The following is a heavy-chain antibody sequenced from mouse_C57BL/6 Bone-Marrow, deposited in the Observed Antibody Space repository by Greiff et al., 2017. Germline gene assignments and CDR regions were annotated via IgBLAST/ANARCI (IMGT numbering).Heavy chain of an antibody. Sequence: EVQVVESGGGLVKPGGSLKLSCAASGFTFSSYAMSWVRQTPEKRLEWVATISDGGSYTYYPDNVKGRFTISRDNAKNNLYLQMSHLKSEDTAMYYCAREGTYGSPWFAYWGQGTLVTVSA. CDR3: AREGTYGSPWFAY. D-gene: IGHD1-1*01. V-gene: IGHV5-4*01. J-gene: IGHJ3*01. CDR1: GFTFSSYA. CDR2: ISDGGSYT.